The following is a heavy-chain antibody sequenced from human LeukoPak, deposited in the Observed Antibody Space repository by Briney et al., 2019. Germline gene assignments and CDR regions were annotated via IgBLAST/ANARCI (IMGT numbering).Heavy chain of an antibody. J-gene: IGHJ4*02. CDR3: VAIVGATYYDFWSGYYLFDY. CDR1: GYTFTSYG. D-gene: IGHD3-3*01. CDR2: ISAYNGST. Sequence: GASVKVSCKASGYTFTSYGISWVRQAPGQGLEWMGWISAYNGSTNYAQKLQGRVTMTTDTSTSTAYMELRSLRSDDTAVYYCVAIVGATYYDFWSGYYLFDYWGQGTLVTVSS. V-gene: IGHV1-18*01.